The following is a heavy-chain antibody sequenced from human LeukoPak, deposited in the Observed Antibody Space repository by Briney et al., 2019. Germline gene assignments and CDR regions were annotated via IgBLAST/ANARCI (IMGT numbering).Heavy chain of an antibody. D-gene: IGHD4-17*01. J-gene: IGHJ4*02. V-gene: IGHV3-23*01. CDR1: GFTFSSYA. Sequence: PGGSLRLSCAASGFTFSSYAMSWVRQAPGKGLEWVSAISGSGGSTYYADSVKGRFTISRDNAKNSLYLQMNSLRAEDTAVYYCARRGRDYETPDYWGQGTLVTVSS. CDR3: ARRGRDYETPDY. CDR2: ISGSGGST.